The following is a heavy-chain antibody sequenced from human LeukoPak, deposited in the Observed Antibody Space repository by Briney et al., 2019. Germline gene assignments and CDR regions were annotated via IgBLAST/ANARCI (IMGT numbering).Heavy chain of an antibody. J-gene: IGHJ4*02. V-gene: IGHV1-46*01. CDR1: GYTFTNYY. Sequence: ASVKVSCKASGYTFTNYYIHWVRQAPGQGLEWMGIINPSGGSTSYAQKFQGRVTMTRDTSTSTVYMELSSLRSEDTAVYYCATLGPHYYDSRGNFDYWGQGTLVTVSS. D-gene: IGHD3-22*01. CDR3: ATLGPHYYDSRGNFDY. CDR2: INPSGGST.